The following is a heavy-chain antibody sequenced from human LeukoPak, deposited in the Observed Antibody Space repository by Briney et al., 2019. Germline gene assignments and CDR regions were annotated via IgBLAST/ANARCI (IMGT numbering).Heavy chain of an antibody. CDR1: GFTFSSYA. V-gene: IGHV3-23*01. Sequence: GGSLRLSCAASGFTFSSYAMSWVRQAPGKGLEWVSAISGSGGSTYYADSVKGRFTISRDNSKNTLYLQMNSLRAEDTAVYYCAKDNKLLSSSWYGNYYYMDVWGKGTTVTVSS. CDR3: AKDNKLLSSSWYGNYYYMDV. D-gene: IGHD6-13*01. J-gene: IGHJ6*03. CDR2: ISGSGGST.